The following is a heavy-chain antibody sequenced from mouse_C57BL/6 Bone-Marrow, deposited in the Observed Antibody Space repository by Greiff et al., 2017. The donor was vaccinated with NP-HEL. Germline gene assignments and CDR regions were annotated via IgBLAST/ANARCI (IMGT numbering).Heavy chain of an antibody. D-gene: IGHD1-1*01. CDR1: GFSLTSYA. CDR3: ARIPPTVVATDWYFDV. J-gene: IGHJ1*03. Sequence: QVHVKQSGPGLVAPSQSLSITCTVSGFSLTSYAISWVRQPPGKGLEWLGVIWPGGGTNYNSALKSRLSISKDNSKSQVLLKMNSLQTDDTARYYCARIPPTVVATDWYFDVRGTGTTVTVAS. CDR2: IWPGGGT. V-gene: IGHV2-9-1*01.